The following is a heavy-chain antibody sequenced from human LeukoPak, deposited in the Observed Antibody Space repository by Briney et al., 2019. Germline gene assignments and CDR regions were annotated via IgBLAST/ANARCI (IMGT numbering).Heavy chain of an antibody. V-gene: IGHV3-21*01. D-gene: IGHD1-26*01. CDR1: GFTFSDFP. CDR2: ITSGSSYI. Sequence: GGSLRLSCAASGFTFSDFPMNWVRQAPGQRLEWVSSITSGSSYIYYADSVKGRFTISRDNAKSSLYLQMDSLRAEDTAVYYCARDPYSGNYGAYYYYYMDVWGKGTTVTISS. CDR3: ARDPYSGNYGAYYYYYMDV. J-gene: IGHJ6*03.